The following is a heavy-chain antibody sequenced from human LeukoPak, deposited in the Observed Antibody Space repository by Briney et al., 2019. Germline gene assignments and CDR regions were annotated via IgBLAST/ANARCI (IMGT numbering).Heavy chain of an antibody. Sequence: PGGSLRLSCAASGFTFSSYSMNWVRQAPGKGLEWVSYISSSSSTIYYADSVKGRFTISRDNAKNSLYLQMNSLRAEDTAVYYCAKGSYALPIDAFDIWGQGTMVTVSS. V-gene: IGHV3-48*01. CDR2: ISSSSSTI. D-gene: IGHD3-10*01. CDR3: AKGSYALPIDAFDI. CDR1: GFTFSSYS. J-gene: IGHJ3*02.